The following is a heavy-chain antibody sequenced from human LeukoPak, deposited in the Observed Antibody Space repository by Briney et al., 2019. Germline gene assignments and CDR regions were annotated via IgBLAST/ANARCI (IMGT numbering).Heavy chain of an antibody. J-gene: IGHJ4*02. V-gene: IGHV3-23*01. Sequence: QTGGSLRLSCAASGFTFSSYAMSWVRQAPGKGLEWVSAISGSGGSTYYADSVTGRFTLSRDNSKNTLHLQLNSLRPDDTAIYYCATLVDIMPTIFGVGAAVLDYWGQGTMVIVSS. CDR2: ISGSGGST. CDR1: GFTFSSYA. CDR3: ATLVDIMPTIFGVGAAVLDY. D-gene: IGHD5-12*01.